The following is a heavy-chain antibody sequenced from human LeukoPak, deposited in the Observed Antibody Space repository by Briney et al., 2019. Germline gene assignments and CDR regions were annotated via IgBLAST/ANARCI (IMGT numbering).Heavy chain of an antibody. CDR2: ISWNSGSI. D-gene: IGHD3-22*01. CDR3: AKPHTMIVVAGAFDI. V-gene: IGHV3-9*01. CDR1: GFTFDDYA. Sequence: PGRSLRLSCAASGFTFDDYAMHWVRQAPGKGLEWVSGISWNSGSIGYADSVKGRFTISRDNSKNTLYLQMNSLRAEDTAVYYCAKPHTMIVVAGAFDIWGQGTMVTVSS. J-gene: IGHJ3*02.